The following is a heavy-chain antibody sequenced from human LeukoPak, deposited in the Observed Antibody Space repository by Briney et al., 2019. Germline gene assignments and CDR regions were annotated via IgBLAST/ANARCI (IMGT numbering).Heavy chain of an antibody. CDR2: INHSGST. CDR1: GGSFSGYY. V-gene: IGHV4-34*01. D-gene: IGHD6-13*01. CDR3: ARGRGDSSSWYSYYYYYMDV. Sequence: KPSETLSLTCAVYGGSFSGYYWSWIRQPPGKGLEWIEEINHSGSTNYNPSLKSRVTISVDTSKNQFSLKLSSVTAADTAVYYCARGRGDSSSWYSYYYYYMDVWGKGTTVTVSS. J-gene: IGHJ6*03.